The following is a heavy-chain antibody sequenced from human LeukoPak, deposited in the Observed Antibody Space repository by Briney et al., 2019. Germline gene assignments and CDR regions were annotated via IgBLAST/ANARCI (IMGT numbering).Heavy chain of an antibody. D-gene: IGHD6-13*01. J-gene: IGHJ6*02. V-gene: IGHV4-59*01. CDR1: GGSIISYY. CDR2: IQNSGIT. CDR3: ARSGVAAGSALSISAYYYSGIDV. Sequence: SETLSLTCTVSGGSIISYYWSWIRQPPGKGLEWIGYIQNSGITNYNPSLKSRVTMSVDTSKNQFSLKLSSVTAADTAVYHCARSGVAAGSALSISAYYYSGIDVWGQGTTVTVSS.